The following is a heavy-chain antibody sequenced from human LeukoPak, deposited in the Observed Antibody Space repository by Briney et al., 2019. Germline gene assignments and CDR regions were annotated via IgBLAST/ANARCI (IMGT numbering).Heavy chain of an antibody. CDR1: GDSISNYY. Sequence: SETLSLTCTVSGDSISNYYWSWIRQPAGKGLEWIGRIYTTGSTNYNPSPKSRVTMSVDTSENQFSLKLSSVTAADTAVYYCARYVVYGSGKYYFDYWGQGTLVTVSS. CDR2: IYTTGST. D-gene: IGHD3-10*01. J-gene: IGHJ4*02. CDR3: ARYVVYGSGKYYFDY. V-gene: IGHV4-4*07.